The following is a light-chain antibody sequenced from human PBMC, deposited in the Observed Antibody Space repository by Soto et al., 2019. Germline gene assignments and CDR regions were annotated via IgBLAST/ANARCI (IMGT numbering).Light chain of an antibody. Sequence: IVMTQSPATLSVSPGERATLSCRASQSVSSNLAWYQQKPGQAPRLLIHGASTRATGIPARFSGSGSGTEFTLTISSRQSEDFAVYYCQQYNNWPPWTFGQGTKVEIK. CDR3: QQYNNWPPWT. J-gene: IGKJ1*01. CDR1: QSVSSN. CDR2: GAS. V-gene: IGKV3-15*01.